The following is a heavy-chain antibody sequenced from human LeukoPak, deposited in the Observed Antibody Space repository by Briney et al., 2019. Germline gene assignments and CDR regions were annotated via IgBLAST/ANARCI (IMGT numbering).Heavy chain of an antibody. CDR1: GGSISSYY. D-gene: IGHD4-23*01. Sequence: PSETLSLTCTVSGGSISSYYWSWVRQPPGKGLEWVGYIYYSGSTNYNPSLKSRVTISVDTSKNQFSLKLSSVTAADTAVYYCAREDYGGNVEAFDIWGQGTMVTVSS. J-gene: IGHJ3*02. V-gene: IGHV4-59*01. CDR3: AREDYGGNVEAFDI. CDR2: IYYSGST.